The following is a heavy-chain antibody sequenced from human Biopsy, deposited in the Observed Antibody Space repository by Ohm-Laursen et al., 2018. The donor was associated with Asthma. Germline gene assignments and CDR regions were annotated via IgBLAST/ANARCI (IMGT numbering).Heavy chain of an antibody. V-gene: IGHV3-53*01. Sequence: GSLRLSCIASGFTVSRDHMFWVRQAPGKGLEWVSVIYSGGTSHTADSVRGRFTISRDFSKNTLHLQMHSLRVEDTAVYYCARGGSSGWSHYYFDHWGQGTLVTVSS. CDR1: GFTVSRDH. D-gene: IGHD6-19*01. CDR2: IYSGGTS. CDR3: ARGGSSGWSHYYFDH. J-gene: IGHJ4*02.